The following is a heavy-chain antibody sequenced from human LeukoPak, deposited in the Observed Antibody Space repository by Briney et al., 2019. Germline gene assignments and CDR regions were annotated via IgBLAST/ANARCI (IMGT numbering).Heavy chain of an antibody. CDR1: EYTFTGYY. D-gene: IGHD4-11*01. Sequence: ASVKVSCKASEYTFTGYYMHWVRQAPGQGLEWMGWINPNSGGTNYAQKFQGRVTMTRDTSISTAYMELSRLRSDDTAVYYCARDRRDYSKPAGYFDYWGQGTLVTVSS. CDR3: ARDRRDYSKPAGYFDY. V-gene: IGHV1-2*02. CDR2: INPNSGGT. J-gene: IGHJ4*02.